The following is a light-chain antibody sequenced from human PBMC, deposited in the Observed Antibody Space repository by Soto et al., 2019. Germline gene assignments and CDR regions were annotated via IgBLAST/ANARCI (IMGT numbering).Light chain of an antibody. J-gene: IGKJ1*01. CDR1: QSISGW. CDR3: QQYNSLWT. Sequence: IQMTHSPSTLSASAGARVTITCRATQSISGWLAISQQKPGKAPKLLIYDASSLESGVPSRFSGSGSGTEFTLPISSLQPDEFATYYCQQYNSLWTFGQGTKVDI. V-gene: IGKV1-5*01. CDR2: DAS.